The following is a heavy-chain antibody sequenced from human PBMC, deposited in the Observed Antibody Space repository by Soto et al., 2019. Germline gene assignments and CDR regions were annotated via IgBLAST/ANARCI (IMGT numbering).Heavy chain of an antibody. D-gene: IGHD1-26*01. CDR3: SRSGRNAYYNMDV. V-gene: IGHV5-51*01. CDR2: IYPGDSDN. CDR1: GYSFTTFW. Sequence: PGESLKISRKGSGYSFTTFWIGWVRQMPGKGLEWMGVIYPGDSDNRYSPSFQGQVTLSADTSISTAYLQWSILKASDTAIYYCSRSGRNAYYNMDVWGQGTTVTVSS. J-gene: IGHJ6*02.